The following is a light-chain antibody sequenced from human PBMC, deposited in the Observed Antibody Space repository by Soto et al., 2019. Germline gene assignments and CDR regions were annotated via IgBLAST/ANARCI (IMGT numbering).Light chain of an antibody. Sequence: EIVLTQSPATLSLSPGEGATVSCRSSQSVRSNLAWYQQKPGQAPRLLIYGASTRATGIPARFSGSGSGTEFTLTISSLQSEDFAVYYCQQYSNWPPGTFGQGTKVDI. CDR2: GAS. CDR3: QQYSNWPPGT. V-gene: IGKV3-15*01. CDR1: QSVRSN. J-gene: IGKJ1*01.